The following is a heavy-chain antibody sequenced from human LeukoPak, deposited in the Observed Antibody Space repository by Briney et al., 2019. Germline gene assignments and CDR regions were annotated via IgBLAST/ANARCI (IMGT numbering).Heavy chain of an antibody. CDR2: IKQDGSEQ. V-gene: IGHV3-7*01. CDR1: GFTFNNYI. J-gene: IGHJ3*02. D-gene: IGHD2-8*02. Sequence: GGSLRLSCAASGFTFNNYIMNWVRQAPGKGLEWVADIKQDGSEQYYVDSVRGRFTISRDNGKNSLYLQMNSLRVEDTAVYFCARDSTGWQADSFDIWGQGTMVTVSS. CDR3: ARDSTGWQADSFDI.